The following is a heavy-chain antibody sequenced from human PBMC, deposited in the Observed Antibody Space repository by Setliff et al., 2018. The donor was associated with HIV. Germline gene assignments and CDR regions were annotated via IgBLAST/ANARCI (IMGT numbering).Heavy chain of an antibody. V-gene: IGHV3-33*01. J-gene: IGHJ6*02. Sequence: GGSLRLSCAVSGFSFSTYGMHWVRQAPGKGLEWVALIWYDESLNYYADSVKGRFTISRDNSKKTLFLQMNSLRAEDTGVYYCARSATNYNYYYYGMDVWGQGTTVTVSS. CDR2: IWYDESLN. D-gene: IGHD4-4*01. CDR3: ARSATNYNYYYYGMDV. CDR1: GFSFSTYG.